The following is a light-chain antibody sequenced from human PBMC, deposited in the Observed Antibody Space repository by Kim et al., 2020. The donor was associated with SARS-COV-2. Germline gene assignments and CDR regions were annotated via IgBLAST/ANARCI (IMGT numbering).Light chain of an antibody. CDR1: SSNIGAGYD. Sequence: QAVLTQPPSVSGAPGQRVTISCTGSSSNIGAGYDVHWYQQLPGTAPKLLIYGNSNRPSGVPDRFSGSKSGTSASLAITGLQAEDEADYYCQSLRVFGTGTKVTVL. CDR3: QSLRV. J-gene: IGLJ1*01. V-gene: IGLV1-40*01. CDR2: GNS.